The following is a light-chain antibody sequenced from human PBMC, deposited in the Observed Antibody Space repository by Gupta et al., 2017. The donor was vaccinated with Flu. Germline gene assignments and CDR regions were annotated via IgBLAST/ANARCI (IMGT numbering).Light chain of an antibody. J-gene: IGKJ2*01. CDR2: AAS. Sequence: DIQMTQSPSSLSASVGDRVTITCRASQSVATYFNWYQQKPGTAPRLLIYAASSLQIGVPSRFSGSGSGTDFTLTISSLQPEDSATYYCQQSSTTPHTFAQGTNVEIK. CDR3: QQSSTTPHT. V-gene: IGKV1-39*01. CDR1: QSVATY.